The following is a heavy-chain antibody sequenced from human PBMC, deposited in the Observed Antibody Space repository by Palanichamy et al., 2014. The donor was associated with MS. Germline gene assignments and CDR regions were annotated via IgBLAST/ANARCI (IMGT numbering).Heavy chain of an antibody. CDR2: INAADGGT. CDR3: SREWAPGFSAHDPFDF. Sequence: QVQLVQSGAEVKKPGASVKVSCKASGYSFTSYYHHWVRQAPGQGLEWMGIINAADGGTTYAQKFQGRVTMTRDTSTSTVYMQLSGLRSEDTAVYYCSREWAPGFSAHDPFDFWGQGSLVTVSS. V-gene: IGHV1-46*01. CDR1: GYSFTSYY. J-gene: IGHJ4*02. D-gene: IGHD5-12*01.